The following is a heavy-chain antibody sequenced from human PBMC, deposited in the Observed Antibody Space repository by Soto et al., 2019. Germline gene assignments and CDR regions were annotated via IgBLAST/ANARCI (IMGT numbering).Heavy chain of an antibody. CDR1: GFTFSSYW. CDR2: IKQDGSEK. V-gene: IGHV3-7*05. Sequence: GGSLRLSCAASGFTFSSYWMSWVRQAPGKGLEWVANIKQDGSEKYYVDSVKGRFTISRDNAKNSLYLQMNSLRAEDTAVYYCATTLHYYDTSYHVPRRAFAIWGQGTMVTVSS. CDR3: ATTLHYYDTSYHVPRRAFAI. J-gene: IGHJ3*02. D-gene: IGHD3-22*01.